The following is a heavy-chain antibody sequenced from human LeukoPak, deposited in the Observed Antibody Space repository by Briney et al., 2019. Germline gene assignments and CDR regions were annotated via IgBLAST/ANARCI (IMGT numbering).Heavy chain of an antibody. Sequence: PGGSLRLSCAASGFTFSSYGMHWVRQAPGKGLEWVAFIRYDGGNKYYADSVKGRFTISRDNSKNTLYLQMNSLRAEDTAVYYCAKDPQYSGRSDDGYWGQGTLVTVSS. V-gene: IGHV3-30*02. J-gene: IGHJ4*02. CDR1: GFTFSSYG. CDR3: AKDPQYSGRSDDGY. D-gene: IGHD1-26*01. CDR2: IRYDGGNK.